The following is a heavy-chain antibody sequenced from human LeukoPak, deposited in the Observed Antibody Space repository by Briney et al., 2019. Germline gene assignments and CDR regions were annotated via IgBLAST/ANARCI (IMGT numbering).Heavy chain of an antibody. J-gene: IGHJ4*02. CDR3: ARWSGSYSDY. CDR2: IYSGDST. Sequence: PGGSLRLSCAASGFTVSTNYMTWVRQAPGKGLEWVSVIYSGDSTYYADSVEGRFTISRDNSKNTLYLQMNSLRADDTAVYYCARWSGSYSDYWGQGTLVTVSS. V-gene: IGHV3-53*01. D-gene: IGHD1-26*01. CDR1: GFTVSTNY.